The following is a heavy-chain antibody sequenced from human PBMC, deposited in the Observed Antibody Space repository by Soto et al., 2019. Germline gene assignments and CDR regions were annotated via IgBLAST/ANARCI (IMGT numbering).Heavy chain of an antibody. CDR1: GYTFTSYD. D-gene: IGHD2-21*01. V-gene: IGHV1-8*01. Sequence: GASVKVSCKASGYTFTSYDINWVRQATGQGLEWMGWMNPNSGNTGYAQKFQGRVTMTRNTSISTAYMELSSLRSEDTAVYYCARFQIGIYYYYYYGMDVWGQGTTVTVSS. J-gene: IGHJ6*02. CDR3: ARFQIGIYYYYYYGMDV. CDR2: MNPNSGNT.